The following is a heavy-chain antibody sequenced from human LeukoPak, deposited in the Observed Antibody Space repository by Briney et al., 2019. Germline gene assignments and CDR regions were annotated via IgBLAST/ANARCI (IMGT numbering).Heavy chain of an antibody. J-gene: IGHJ3*02. CDR1: GFTFSDYY. CDR3: AGRRGPDYYGSGSYYSGDAFDI. CDR2: ISSSGSTI. D-gene: IGHD3-10*01. Sequence: GGSLRLSCAASGFTFSDYYMSWIRQAPGKGLEWVSYISSSGSTIYYADSVKGRFTISRDNAKNSLYLQMNSLSAEDTAVYYCAGRRGPDYYGSGSYYSGDAFDIWGQGTMVTVS. V-gene: IGHV3-11*01.